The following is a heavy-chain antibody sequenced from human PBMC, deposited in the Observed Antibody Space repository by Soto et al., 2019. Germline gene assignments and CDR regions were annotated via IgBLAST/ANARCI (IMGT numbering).Heavy chain of an antibody. CDR2: INPSGGST. D-gene: IGHD6-19*01. CDR3: ARELRDSSGWYRDYYYYGMDV. V-gene: IGHV1-46*01. Sequence: ASVKVSCKASGYTFTSYYMHWVRQAPGQGLEWMGIINPSGGSTSYAQKFQGRVTMTRDTSTSTVYMELSSLRSEDTAVYYCARELRDSSGWYRDYYYYGMDVWGQGTTVTVSS. J-gene: IGHJ6*02. CDR1: GYTFTSYY.